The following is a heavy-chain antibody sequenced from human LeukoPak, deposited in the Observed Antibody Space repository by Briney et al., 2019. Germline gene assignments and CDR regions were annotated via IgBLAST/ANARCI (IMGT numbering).Heavy chain of an antibody. CDR3: ARDQAGYSTNWTFDY. D-gene: IGHD6-13*01. V-gene: IGHV3-30*03. CDR1: GFTFSNYG. Sequence: GGSLRLSCAASGFTFSNYGMHWVRQAPGKGLEWVAFISYDGIMAFISFDGSNRHYVDSAKGRFTISRDNSKNTLYMQMNSVRDEDTAVYYCARDQAGYSTNWTFDYWGQGTLVTVSS. CDR2: ISYDGIMAFISFDGSNR. J-gene: IGHJ4*02.